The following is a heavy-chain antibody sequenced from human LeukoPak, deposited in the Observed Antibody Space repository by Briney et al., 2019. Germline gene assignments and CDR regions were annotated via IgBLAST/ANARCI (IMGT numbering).Heavy chain of an antibody. J-gene: IGHJ4*02. Sequence: GGSLRLSCAASGFTFSSYAMSWVRQAPGKGLEWVSAISGSGDSTYYADSVKGRFTISRDNSKNTLYLQMNSLRAEDTAVYYCAKDTVYDYVWGSYGFRFDYWGQGTLVTVSS. CDR2: ISGSGDST. V-gene: IGHV3-23*01. CDR3: AKDTVYDYVWGSYGFRFDY. CDR1: GFTFSSYA. D-gene: IGHD3-16*01.